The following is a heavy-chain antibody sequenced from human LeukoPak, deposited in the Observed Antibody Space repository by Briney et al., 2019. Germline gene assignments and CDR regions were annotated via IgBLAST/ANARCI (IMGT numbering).Heavy chain of an antibody. J-gene: IGHJ4*02. CDR2: IGGSGSYT. D-gene: IGHD6-13*01. CDR3: ARDWYDY. V-gene: IGHV3-23*01. CDR1: GFTFSTYA. Sequence: GGSLRLSCATSGFTFSTYAMIWVRQAPGKGLEWVSVIGGSGSYTYYADSVKGRFTISRDNSKDTLYLQMNSLRAEDTAVYYCARDWYDYWGQGTLVTVSS.